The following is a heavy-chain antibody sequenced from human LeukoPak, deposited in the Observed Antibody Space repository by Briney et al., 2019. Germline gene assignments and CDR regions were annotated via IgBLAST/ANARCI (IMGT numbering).Heavy chain of an antibody. D-gene: IGHD2-2*01. CDR1: GYSFTSYW. CDR3: ARRGYCSSTSCYADDY. V-gene: IGHV5-51*01. Sequence: GGSLEISLQGSGYSFTSYWIGWGRPVPGKGLEWVGIIYAGESDNRYSTSFQGQVTISEDKCNSTAYLQWSSLKASDTAMYYCARRGYCSSTSCYADDYWGQGTLVTVSS. CDR2: IYAGESDN. J-gene: IGHJ4*02.